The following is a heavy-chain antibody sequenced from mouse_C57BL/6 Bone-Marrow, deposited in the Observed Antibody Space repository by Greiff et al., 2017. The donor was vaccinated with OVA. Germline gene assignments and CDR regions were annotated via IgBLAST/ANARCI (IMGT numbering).Heavy chain of an antibody. Sequence: VQLKESGGDLVKPGGSLKLSCAASGFTFSSYGMSWVRQTPDKRLEWVATISSGGSYTYYTDSVKGRFTISRDNAKNTLYLQMSSLKSEDTAMYYCARLYYGKGFAYWGQGTLVTVSA. D-gene: IGHD2-1*01. CDR1: GFTFSSYG. V-gene: IGHV5-6*01. CDR3: ARLYYGKGFAY. CDR2: ISSGGSYT. J-gene: IGHJ3*01.